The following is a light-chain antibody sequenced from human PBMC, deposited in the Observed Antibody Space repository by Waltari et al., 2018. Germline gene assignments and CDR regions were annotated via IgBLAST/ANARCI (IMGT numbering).Light chain of an antibody. Sequence: DIQMTQSPSTLSASLGDRVTITCRASQSISGWLAWYQQKPGKAPKFLIYDASSLERGVPSRFSGNGSGTELTLTISSLQPDDFATYYCQQYHIYPLTFGPGTKVDIK. CDR1: QSISGW. CDR2: DAS. CDR3: QQYHIYPLT. J-gene: IGKJ3*01. V-gene: IGKV1-5*01.